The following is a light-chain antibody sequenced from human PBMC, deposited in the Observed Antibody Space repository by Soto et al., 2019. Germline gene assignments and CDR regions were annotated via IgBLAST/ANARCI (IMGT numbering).Light chain of an antibody. J-gene: IGLJ2*01. V-gene: IGLV2-11*01. Sequence: QSALTQPRSVSGSPGQSVTISCTGTSSDVGGYNYVSWYQQHPGKAPKLMIYDVSKWPSGVPDRFSGSRSGNTASLTISGLQTEDEADYYCCSYAGSYTFLFGGGTKVTVL. CDR1: SSDVGGYNY. CDR3: CSYAGSYTFL. CDR2: DVS.